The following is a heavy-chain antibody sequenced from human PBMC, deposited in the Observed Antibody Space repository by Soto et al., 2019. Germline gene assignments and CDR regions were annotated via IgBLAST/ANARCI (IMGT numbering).Heavy chain of an antibody. Sequence: SVKVSCKASGYTFTGYYMHWVRQAPGQGLEWMGWINPNSGGTNYAQKFQGRVTMTRDTSISTAYMELSRLRSDDTAVYYCAKLWFGELSHFDYWGQGTLVTVSS. CDR3: AKLWFGELSHFDY. J-gene: IGHJ4*02. V-gene: IGHV1-2*02. CDR1: GYTFTGYY. D-gene: IGHD3-10*01. CDR2: INPNSGGT.